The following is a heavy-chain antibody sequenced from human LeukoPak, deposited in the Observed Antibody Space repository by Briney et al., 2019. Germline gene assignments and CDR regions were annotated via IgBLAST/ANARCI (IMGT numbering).Heavy chain of an antibody. CDR1: GFTFSSYG. D-gene: IGHD3-10*01. CDR2: ISYDGSNK. CDR3: ARDSLYRFGELCPSDY. V-gene: IGHV3-30*19. J-gene: IGHJ4*02. Sequence: GGSLRLSCAASGFTFSSYGMHWVRQAPGKGLEWVAVISYDGSNKYYADSVKGRFTISRDNSKNTLYLQMNSLRAEDTAVYYCARDSLYRFGELCPSDYWVQGTLVTVSS.